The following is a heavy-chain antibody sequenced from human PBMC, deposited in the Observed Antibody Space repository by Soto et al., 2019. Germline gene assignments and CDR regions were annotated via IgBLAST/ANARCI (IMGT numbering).Heavy chain of an antibody. D-gene: IGHD1-26*01. J-gene: IGHJ4*02. CDR3: ARDLGGSYFDY. CDR2: IYYSGST. Sequence: SETLSLTCTVSGGSISSYYWSWIRQPPGKGLEWIGYIYYSGSTNYNPSLKSRVTISVDTSKNQFSLKLSSVTAADTAVYYCARDLGGSYFDYWGQGTLVIVSS. V-gene: IGHV4-59*01. CDR1: GGSISSYY.